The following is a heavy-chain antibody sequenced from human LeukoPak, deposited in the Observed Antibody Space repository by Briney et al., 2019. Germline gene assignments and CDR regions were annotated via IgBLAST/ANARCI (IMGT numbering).Heavy chain of an antibody. V-gene: IGHV4-59*08. J-gene: IGHJ4*02. CDR2: IYYSGST. CDR3: ARHLRYFDWLTYYFDY. CDR1: GGSISSYY. D-gene: IGHD3-9*01. Sequence: SETLSLTCTVSGGSISSYYWSWIRQPPGKGLEWIGYIYYSGSTNYNPSLKSRVTISVDTSKNQFSLKLSSVTAADTAVYYCARHLRYFDWLTYYFDYWGQGTLVTVSS.